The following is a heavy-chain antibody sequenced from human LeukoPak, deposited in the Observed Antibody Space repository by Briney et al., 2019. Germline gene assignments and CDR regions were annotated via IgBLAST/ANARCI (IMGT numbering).Heavy chain of an antibody. J-gene: IGHJ4*02. CDR3: ARGVDSGSYYVMDY. Sequence: ASVKVSCKASGYTFTNYGISRVRQAPGQGLEWMGWISAYNGNTNYAQKLQGRVTMTTDTSTSTAYMELRSLRSDDTAVYYCARGVDSGSYYVMDYWGQGTLVTVSS. D-gene: IGHD1-26*01. CDR2: ISAYNGNT. CDR1: GYTFTNYG. V-gene: IGHV1-18*01.